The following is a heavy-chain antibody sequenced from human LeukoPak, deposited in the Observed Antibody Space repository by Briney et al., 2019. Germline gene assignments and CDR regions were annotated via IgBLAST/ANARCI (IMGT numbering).Heavy chain of an antibody. Sequence: GGSLRLSCAASGFAFSSYAMSWVRQAPGKGLEWVSGISGSGGRTYYADSVKGRFTISRDNSKNTLYVQMNSLRAEGTAVYYCAKEGYYDSSGYAFDYWGQGTLVTVSS. D-gene: IGHD3-22*01. CDR3: AKEGYYDSSGYAFDY. J-gene: IGHJ4*02. V-gene: IGHV3-23*01. CDR2: ISGSGGRT. CDR1: GFAFSSYA.